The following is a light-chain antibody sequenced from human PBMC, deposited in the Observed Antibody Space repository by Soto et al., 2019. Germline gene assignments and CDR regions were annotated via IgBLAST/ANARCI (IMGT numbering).Light chain of an antibody. J-gene: IGKJ5*01. CDR3: QQYGSSPIT. CDR2: DGS. V-gene: IGKV3-11*01. Sequence: EIVLTQSPASLSLSPGERATLSCRASQSVSNYLAWYQQKPGQAPRLLIYDGSNRATGIPARFSGSGSGTDFTLTISSLQPEDFAVYYCQQYGSSPITFGQGTQLEIK. CDR1: QSVSNY.